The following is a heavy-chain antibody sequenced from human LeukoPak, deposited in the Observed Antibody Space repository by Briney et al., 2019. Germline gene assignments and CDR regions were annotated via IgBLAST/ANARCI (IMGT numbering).Heavy chain of an antibody. D-gene: IGHD3-10*01. CDR3: ARDINYYGSGSHSLDY. Sequence: GRSLRLSCAASGFTFSSYAMHWVRQAPGKGLEWVAVISYDGSNKYYADSVKGRFTISKDNSKNTLNLQMNSLRAEDTAVYYCARDINYYGSGSHSLDYWGQGTLVTVSS. CDR1: GFTFSSYA. CDR2: ISYDGSNK. V-gene: IGHV3-30*04. J-gene: IGHJ4*02.